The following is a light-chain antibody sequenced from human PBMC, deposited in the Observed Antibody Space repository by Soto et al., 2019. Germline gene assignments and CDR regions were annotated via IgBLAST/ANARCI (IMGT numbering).Light chain of an antibody. Sequence: DIQMTQSPSTLSASVGDRVTITCRAGQSMSGWLAWYQQKPGKAPKLLIYKASSLESGVPSRFSGSGSGTEFTLTISSLQPDDFATYYCQHYNSYSEAFGQGTKVDIK. CDR3: QHYNSYSEA. J-gene: IGKJ1*01. CDR2: KAS. CDR1: QSMSGW. V-gene: IGKV1-5*03.